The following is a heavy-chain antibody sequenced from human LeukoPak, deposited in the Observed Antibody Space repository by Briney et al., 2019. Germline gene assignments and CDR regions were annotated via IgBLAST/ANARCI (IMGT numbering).Heavy chain of an antibody. CDR3: ARYRNSNRRADY. V-gene: IGHV3-23*01. Sequence: GGSLRLSCAASGFTFSSYAMSWVRQAPGKGLEWVSGVSGSGGSTYYADSVKGRFTISRDNAKNSLYLQMNSLRAEDTAVYYCARYRNSNRRADYWGQGTLVTVSS. J-gene: IGHJ4*02. CDR2: VSGSGGST. CDR1: GFTFSSYA. D-gene: IGHD2/OR15-2a*01.